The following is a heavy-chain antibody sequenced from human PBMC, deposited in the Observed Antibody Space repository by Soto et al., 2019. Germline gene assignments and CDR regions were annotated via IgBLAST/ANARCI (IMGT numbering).Heavy chain of an antibody. D-gene: IGHD5-12*01. V-gene: IGHV4-59*08. J-gene: IGHJ5*02. CDR3: ARQNIVATINPDFDP. CDR1: GGSISSYY. Sequence: SETLSLTCTVSGGSISSYYWSWIRQPPGKGLEWIGYIYYSGSTNYNPSLKSRVTISVDTSKNQFSLKLSSVTAADTAVYYCARQNIVATINPDFDPWGQGTLVTVSS. CDR2: IYYSGST.